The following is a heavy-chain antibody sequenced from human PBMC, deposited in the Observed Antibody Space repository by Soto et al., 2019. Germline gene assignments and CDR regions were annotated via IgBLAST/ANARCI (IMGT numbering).Heavy chain of an antibody. CDR2: ISSSSSTI. CDR3: AREVFGVVIIYYLGYMDV. J-gene: IGHJ6*03. D-gene: IGHD3-3*01. CDR1: GFTFSSYS. Sequence: GGSLRLSCAASGFTFSSYSMNWVRQAPGKGLEWVSYISSSSSTIYYADSVKGRFTISRDNAKNSLYLQMNSLRAEDTAVYYCAREVFGVVIIYYLGYMDVWGKGTTVTVSS. V-gene: IGHV3-48*01.